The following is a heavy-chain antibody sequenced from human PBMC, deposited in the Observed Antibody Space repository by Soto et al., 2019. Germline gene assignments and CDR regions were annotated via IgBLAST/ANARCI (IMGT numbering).Heavy chain of an antibody. J-gene: IGHJ3*02. D-gene: IGHD2-21*02. Sequence: GGSLRLSCAASGFTVSSNYMSWVRQAPGKGLEWVSVIYSGGSTYYADSVKGRFTISRDNSKNTLYLQMNSLRAEDTAVYYCARESHIVVVTAIERAFDIWGQGTMVTVSS. V-gene: IGHV3-66*01. CDR3: ARESHIVVVTAIERAFDI. CDR1: GFTVSSNY. CDR2: IYSGGST.